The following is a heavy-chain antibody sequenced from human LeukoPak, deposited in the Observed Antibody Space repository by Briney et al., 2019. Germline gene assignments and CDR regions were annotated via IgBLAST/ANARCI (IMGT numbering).Heavy chain of an antibody. CDR1: GYSFTSYW. CDR2: IYPGDSDT. J-gene: IGHJ5*02. CDR3: ARSAYYYDSGGYSRGWFDP. D-gene: IGHD3-22*01. Sequence: GESLKISCKGSGYSFTSYWIGWVRQMPGKGLEWMGIIYPGDSDTRYSPSFQGQVTISADKSFSTAYLQWSSLKASDTAMYYCARSAYYYDSGGYSRGWFDPWGQGTLVTVSS. V-gene: IGHV5-51*01.